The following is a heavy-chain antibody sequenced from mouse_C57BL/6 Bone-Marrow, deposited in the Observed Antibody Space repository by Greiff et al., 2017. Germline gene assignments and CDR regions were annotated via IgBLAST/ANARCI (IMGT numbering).Heavy chain of an antibody. V-gene: IGHV1-81*01. CDR1: GYTFTSYG. Sequence: QVHVKQSGAELARPGASVKLSCKASGYTFTSYGISWVKQRTGQGLEWIGEIYPRSGNTYYNEKFKGKATLTADKSSSTAYMELRSLTSEDSAVYFCARSTMVRGFAYWGQGTLVTVSA. J-gene: IGHJ3*01. D-gene: IGHD2-1*01. CDR3: ARSTMVRGFAY. CDR2: IYPRSGNT.